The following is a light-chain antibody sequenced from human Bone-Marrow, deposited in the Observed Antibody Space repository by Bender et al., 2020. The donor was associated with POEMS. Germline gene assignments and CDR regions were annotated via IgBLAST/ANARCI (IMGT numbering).Light chain of an antibody. V-gene: IGLV3-10*01. Sequence: SYELMQPPSVSVSPGQTARITCSGDALPKKFASWYQQKSGQAPVLVIYEDNKRPSGFPERFSGSSSGTVASLTNSGAQVEDEADYYCYSTDNTGHQRVFGGGTKLTVL. CDR2: EDN. CDR1: ALPKKF. CDR3: YSTDNTGHQRV. J-gene: IGLJ3*02.